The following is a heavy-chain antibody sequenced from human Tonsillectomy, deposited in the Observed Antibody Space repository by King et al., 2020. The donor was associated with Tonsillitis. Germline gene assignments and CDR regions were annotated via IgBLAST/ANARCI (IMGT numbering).Heavy chain of an antibody. V-gene: IGHV3-11*06. D-gene: IGHD2-8*02. CDR3: GREYWGAFDI. CDR2: INPSGTNT. Sequence: VQLVESGGGLVKPGGSLRLSCAAFGFTFSDYYISWIRQAPGKGLEWISLINPSGTNTDYLDSVRGRFTISRDNAKNPMFLQMNSLRAEDTGVYYCGREYWGAFDIWGQGTTLTVSS. CDR1: GFTFSDYY. J-gene: IGHJ3*02.